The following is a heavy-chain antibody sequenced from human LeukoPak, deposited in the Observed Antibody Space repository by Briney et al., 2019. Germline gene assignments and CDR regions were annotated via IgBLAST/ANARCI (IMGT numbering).Heavy chain of an antibody. V-gene: IGHV3-33*08. CDR3: AREPYGSGSYNFDY. CDR1: GFTFSSYA. CDR2: IWYDGSNT. J-gene: IGHJ4*02. Sequence: SGGSLRLSCAASGFTFSSYAMSWVRQAPGKGLEWVALIWYDGSNTYYADSVRGRFTISRDNSKNTLYLQMTSLRDEDTALYYCAREPYGSGSYNFDYWGQGTLVTVSS. D-gene: IGHD3-10*01.